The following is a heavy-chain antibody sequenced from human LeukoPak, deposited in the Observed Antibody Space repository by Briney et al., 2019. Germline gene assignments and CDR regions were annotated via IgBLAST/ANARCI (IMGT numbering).Heavy chain of an antibody. D-gene: IGHD6-19*01. Sequence: GGSLRLSCAASAFSFSTYWMNWVRQAPGKGLEWVANIKKDGSEKNYVDSVEGRFTIFRDNAKNSLYLQMNSLRAEDTAVYYCACCSGWLIDYGGQGTLVTVSS. V-gene: IGHV3-7*01. CDR1: AFSFSTYW. CDR2: IKKDGSEK. CDR3: ACCSGWLIDY. J-gene: IGHJ4*02.